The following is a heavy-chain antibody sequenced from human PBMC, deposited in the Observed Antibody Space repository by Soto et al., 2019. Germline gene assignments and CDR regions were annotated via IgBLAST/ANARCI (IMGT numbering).Heavy chain of an antibody. V-gene: IGHV3-30-3*01. CDR1: GFTFSQYA. D-gene: IGHD6-6*01. Sequence: LRLSCAASGFTFSQYALNWVRQAPGKGLEWVAVILYDGTIEHYADSVKGRFTVSRDNSKNTVYLQMDSLTPEDTGVYYCAREASVAALNWFDPWGQGTLVTVSS. J-gene: IGHJ5*02. CDR2: ILYDGTIE. CDR3: AREASVAALNWFDP.